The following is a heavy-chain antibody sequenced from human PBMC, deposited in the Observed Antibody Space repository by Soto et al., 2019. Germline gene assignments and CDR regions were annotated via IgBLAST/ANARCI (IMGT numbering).Heavy chain of an antibody. Sequence: SQTLSLTCAISGDSVSSNSAAWNWIRQSPSRGLEWLGRTYYRSKWYNDYAVSVKSRITINPDTSKNQFSLQLNSVTPEDTAVYYCTREDCSCGSCYRRLYYYGMDVWGQGTTVTVSS. D-gene: IGHD2-15*01. V-gene: IGHV6-1*01. J-gene: IGHJ6*02. CDR3: TREDCSCGSCYRRLYYYGMDV. CDR2: TYYRSKWYN. CDR1: GDSVSSNSAA.